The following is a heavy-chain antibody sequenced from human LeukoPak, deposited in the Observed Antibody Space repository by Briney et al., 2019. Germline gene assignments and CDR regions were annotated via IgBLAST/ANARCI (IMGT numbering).Heavy chain of an antibody. V-gene: IGHV1-2*02. J-gene: IGHJ4*02. CDR2: INPHSGDT. Sequence: ASVKVSCKASGYSFTGYYMHWVRQAPGQGLEWMGWINPHSGDTGYAQKFQGRVTMTRDMSITTTYMELTRLRSDDTAFYYCARWDGYSSSPDYWGQGTLVTVSS. CDR3: ARWDGYSSSPDY. CDR1: GYSFTGYY. D-gene: IGHD6-13*01.